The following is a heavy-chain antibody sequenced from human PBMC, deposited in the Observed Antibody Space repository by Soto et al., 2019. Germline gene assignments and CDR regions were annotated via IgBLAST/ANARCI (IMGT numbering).Heavy chain of an antibody. Sequence: QVQLQESGPGLVKPSQTLSLACTVSGGSISSGDYYWSWIRQPPGKGLEWIGYIYYSGSTYYNPSLKSRVTISVDTSKNQFSLKLSSVTAADTAVYYCARDSELGHDYYGMDVWGQGTTVTVSS. J-gene: IGHJ6*02. CDR3: ARDSELGHDYYGMDV. V-gene: IGHV4-30-4*01. D-gene: IGHD1-26*01. CDR2: IYYSGST. CDR1: GGSISSGDYY.